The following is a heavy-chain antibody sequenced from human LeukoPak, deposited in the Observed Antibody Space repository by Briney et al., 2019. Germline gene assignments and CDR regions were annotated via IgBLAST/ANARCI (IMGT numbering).Heavy chain of an antibody. CDR3: ARGRWVNTVTDWFDP. V-gene: IGHV1-69*13. Sequence: SVKVSCKASGGTFSSYAISWVRQAPGQGLEWMGGIIPMFGTADYAQKFQGRVTITADESTSTVYMELSSLRSEDTAVYYCARGRWVNTVTDWFDPWGQGSLVTVSS. D-gene: IGHD4-17*01. CDR1: GGTFSSYA. CDR2: IIPMFGTA. J-gene: IGHJ5*02.